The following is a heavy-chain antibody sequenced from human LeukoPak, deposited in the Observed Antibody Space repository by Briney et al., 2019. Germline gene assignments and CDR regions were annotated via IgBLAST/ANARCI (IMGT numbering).Heavy chain of an antibody. J-gene: IGHJ5*02. Sequence: SETLSLTCTVSGGSISNYYWSWIRQSPGKGLEWIGYSFTSGSTNYNPSLKSRVTISIDPSENQFSLWLSSVTAADTAVYYCARGGDGGYCSSTSCYFHGWFDPWGQGTLVTVSS. CDR1: GGSISNYY. CDR3: ARGGDGGYCSSTSCYFHGWFDP. V-gene: IGHV4-4*09. CDR2: SFTSGST. D-gene: IGHD2-2*01.